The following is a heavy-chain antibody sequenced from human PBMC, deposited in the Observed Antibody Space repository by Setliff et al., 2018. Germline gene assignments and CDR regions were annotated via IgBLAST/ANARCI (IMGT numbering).Heavy chain of an antibody. Sequence: ASVKVSCAASGFTFSGSAMHWVRQASGKGLEWVGRIRSKTSGFATAYSASVKGRFTISRDDSMNTAYLQMDSLRTEDTAVYYCSRAVDGRAWFDPWGQGALGTVSS. CDR1: GFTFSGSA. CDR2: IRSKTSGFAT. V-gene: IGHV3-73*01. CDR3: SRAVDGRAWFDP. J-gene: IGHJ5*02. D-gene: IGHD6-19*01.